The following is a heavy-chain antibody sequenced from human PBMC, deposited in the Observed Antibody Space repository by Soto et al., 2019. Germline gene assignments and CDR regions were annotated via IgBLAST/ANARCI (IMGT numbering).Heavy chain of an antibody. J-gene: IGHJ4*02. Sequence: PSETLSLTCRVSGGSISVSYWSWIRHSPGKGLEWLGYVYYTGSTNYSPSLRSRVSISVDTSKNEFSLRLSSVTAADTAVYFCARSVAVPGAHIDYWGQGTQVTVSS. V-gene: IGHV4-59*01. D-gene: IGHD6-19*01. CDR1: GGSISVSY. CDR3: ARSVAVPGAHIDY. CDR2: VYYTGST.